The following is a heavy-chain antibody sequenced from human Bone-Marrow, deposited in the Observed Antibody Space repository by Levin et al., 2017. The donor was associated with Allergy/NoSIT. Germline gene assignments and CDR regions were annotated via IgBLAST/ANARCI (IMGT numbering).Heavy chain of an antibody. CDR1: GGSISSDDYY. Sequence: SQTLSLTCTVSGGSISSDDYYWSWIRQPPGKGLEWIGYINYSGRNYANPSLKSRLIISVDTSKNQFSLNLNSVTAADTAVYYCARDLAGKDAFDLWGQGTMVTVSS. J-gene: IGHJ3*01. CDR2: INYSGRN. V-gene: IGHV4-30-4*01. D-gene: IGHD6-13*01. CDR3: ARDLAGKDAFDL.